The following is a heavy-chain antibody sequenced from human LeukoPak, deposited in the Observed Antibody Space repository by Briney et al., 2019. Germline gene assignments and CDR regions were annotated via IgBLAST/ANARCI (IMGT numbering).Heavy chain of an antibody. V-gene: IGHV3-21*01. CDR3: ARDGKGSSGRFLEWFIIGDFDY. CDR2: ISSSSSYI. D-gene: IGHD3-3*01. Sequence: GGSLRLSCAASGFTFSSYSMNWVRQAPGKGLEWVSSISSSSSYIYYADSVKGRFTISRDNAKNSLHLQMNSLRAEDTAVYYCARDGKGSSGRFLEWFIIGDFDYWGQGTLVTVSS. J-gene: IGHJ4*02. CDR1: GFTFSSYS.